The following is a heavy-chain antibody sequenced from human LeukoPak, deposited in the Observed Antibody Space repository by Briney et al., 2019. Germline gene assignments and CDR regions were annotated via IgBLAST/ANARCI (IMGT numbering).Heavy chain of an antibody. CDR2: IRSKANSYAK. CDR3: TENVDTAMVEFDY. J-gene: IGHJ4*02. V-gene: IGHV3-73*01. CDR1: GFTFSGSA. Sequence: PGGSLRLSCAASGFTFSGSAMHWVRQASGKGLEWVGRIRSKANSYAKAYAASVKGSFTIYRDDSKNTAYLQMNSLKTEDTAVYYCTENVDTAMVEFDYWGQGTLVTVSS. D-gene: IGHD5-18*01.